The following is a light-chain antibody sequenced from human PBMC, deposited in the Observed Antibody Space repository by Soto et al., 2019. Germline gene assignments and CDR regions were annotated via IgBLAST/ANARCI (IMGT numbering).Light chain of an antibody. Sequence: SYELTQPPSVSVAPGQTATIPCGGNNIGGNSVHWYQQKPGQAPVLVVYDDADRPSAIPERFSGSNSGNTATLTISGVEAGDEADYYCQVWDGGSHHYVFGTGTKVTVL. V-gene: IGLV3-21*02. CDR1: NIGGNS. CDR2: DDA. CDR3: QVWDGGSHHYV. J-gene: IGLJ1*01.